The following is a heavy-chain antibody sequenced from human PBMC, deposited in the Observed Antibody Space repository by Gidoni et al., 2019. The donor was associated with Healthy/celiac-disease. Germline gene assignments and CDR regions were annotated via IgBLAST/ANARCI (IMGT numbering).Heavy chain of an antibody. D-gene: IGHD3-3*01. V-gene: IGHV3-7*01. CDR2: IKQDGSEK. J-gene: IGHJ3*02. CDR1: GFTCSSYW. CDR3: AREYYDFWSGYRSGAFDI. Sequence: EVQLVESGGGLVQPGGSLRLSCAASGFTCSSYWMSWVRQAPGKGLEWVANIKQDGSEKYYVDSVKGRFTISRDNAKNSLYLQMNSLRAEDTAVYYCAREYYDFWSGYRSGAFDIWGQGTMVTVSS.